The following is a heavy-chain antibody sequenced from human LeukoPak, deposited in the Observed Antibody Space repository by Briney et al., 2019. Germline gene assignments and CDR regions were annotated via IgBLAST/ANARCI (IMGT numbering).Heavy chain of an antibody. CDR2: ISPSGTIV. Sequence: GGSLRLSCAVSAFTFNSYEMMWFRQAPGKGLEWLSYISPSGTIVLYADSVKGRFTISRDNAKNSLYLVMNSLTADDTALYYCAGGHEYTGSPDYWGQGTLVTVSS. CDR1: AFTFNSYE. J-gene: IGHJ4*02. V-gene: IGHV3-48*03. D-gene: IGHD1-26*01. CDR3: AGGHEYTGSPDY.